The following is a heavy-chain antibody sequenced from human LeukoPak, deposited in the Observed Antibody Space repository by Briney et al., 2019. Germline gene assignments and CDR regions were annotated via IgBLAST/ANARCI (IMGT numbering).Heavy chain of an antibody. CDR1: GFTVSSNY. D-gene: IGHD1-26*01. Sequence: PGGSLRLSCAASGFTVSSNYMSWVRQAPGKGLEWVSAISNSGDNTYYADSVKGRFTISRDNSKNTLYLQMNSLRAEDTAEYYCAKDSVPVVPSGGKEYWGQGTLVTVSS. V-gene: IGHV3-23*01. CDR3: AKDSVPVVPSGGKEY. CDR2: ISNSGDNT. J-gene: IGHJ4*02.